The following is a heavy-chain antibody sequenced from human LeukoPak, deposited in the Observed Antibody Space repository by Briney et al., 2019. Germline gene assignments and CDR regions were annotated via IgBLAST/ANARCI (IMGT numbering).Heavy chain of an antibody. CDR3: AKSPLRTYYYGSGSFHYYHYMDV. CDR1: GGTFSSYA. CDR2: SITKFGTA. D-gene: IGHD3-10*01. V-gene: IGHV1-69*13. Sequence: SVKVSCKASGGTFSSYAISWVRKAPRQGIERMAASITKFGTANYAQKFQCRVTITADESTITAYMELSSLRSEDTAVYYCAKSPLRTYYYGSGSFHYYHYMDVWGKGTTVTVSS. J-gene: IGHJ6*03.